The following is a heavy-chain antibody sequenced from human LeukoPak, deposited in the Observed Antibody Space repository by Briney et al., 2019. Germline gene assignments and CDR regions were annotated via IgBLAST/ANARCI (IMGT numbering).Heavy chain of an antibody. V-gene: IGHV3-33*06. Sequence: PGGSLRLSCAASGFTFSSYGMHWVRQAPGKGLEWVAVIWYDGSNKYYADFVKGRFTISRDNSKNTLYLQMNSLRAEDTAVYYCAKDRWKYDSSGYYYYWGQGTLVTVSS. CDR2: IWYDGSNK. CDR3: AKDRWKYDSSGYYYY. D-gene: IGHD3-22*01. CDR1: GFTFSSYG. J-gene: IGHJ4*02.